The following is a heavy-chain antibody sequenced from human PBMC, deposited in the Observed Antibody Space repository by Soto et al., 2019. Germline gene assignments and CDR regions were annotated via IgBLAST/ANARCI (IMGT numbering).Heavy chain of an antibody. Sequence: TLSLTCNVSGRSMISYYWSWIRQPAGKGLEWIGRVYTGGNTNYNPSLKSRVTMSVDTSKSQFSLNLTSVTAADTAVYYCAREGDDRHFFFDSWGQGTLVTVSS. J-gene: IGHJ4*02. CDR3: AREGDDRHFFFDS. D-gene: IGHD3-3*02. V-gene: IGHV4-4*07. CDR1: GRSMISYY. CDR2: VYTGGNT.